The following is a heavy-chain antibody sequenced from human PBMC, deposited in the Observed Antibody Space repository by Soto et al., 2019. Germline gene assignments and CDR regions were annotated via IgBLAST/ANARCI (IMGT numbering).Heavy chain of an antibody. CDR3: ARDDYDSSGYYGGDY. Sequence: QVQLVESGGGVVQPGRSLRLSCAASGFTFSSYGMHWVRQAPGKGLEWVAVIWYDGSNKYYADSVKGRFTISRDNSKNTLYLQMNSLRAEDTAVYYCARDDYDSSGYYGGDYWGQGTLVTVSS. CDR2: IWYDGSNK. V-gene: IGHV3-33*01. J-gene: IGHJ4*02. CDR1: GFTFSSYG. D-gene: IGHD3-22*01.